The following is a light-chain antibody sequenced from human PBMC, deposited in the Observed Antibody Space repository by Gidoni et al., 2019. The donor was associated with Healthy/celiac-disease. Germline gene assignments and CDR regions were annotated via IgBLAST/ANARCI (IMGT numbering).Light chain of an antibody. J-gene: IGKJ2*01. V-gene: IGKV1-33*01. CDR3: QQYDNLPRYT. Sequence: IQMTQSQSSLSASVGDRVTITCQASQDISNYLNWYQQKPGKAPKLLIYDASNLETGVPSRFSGSGSGTDFTFTISSLQPEDIATYYCQQYDNLPRYTFGQGTKLEIK. CDR2: DAS. CDR1: QDISNY.